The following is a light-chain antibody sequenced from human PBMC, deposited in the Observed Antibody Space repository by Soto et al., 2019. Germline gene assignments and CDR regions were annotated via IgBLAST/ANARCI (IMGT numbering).Light chain of an antibody. V-gene: IGLV2-11*01. CDR2: DVS. J-gene: IGLJ1*01. CDR3: CLYAGSYNYV. CDR1: SSDVGGYNY. Sequence: QSVLTQPRSVSGSPGQSVTISCTGTSSDVGGYNYVSWYQQHPGKAPKLMIYDVSKRPSGVPDRFSGSKSGNTASLTISGLQAEDEADYYCCLYAGSYNYVFGTGTKLTVL.